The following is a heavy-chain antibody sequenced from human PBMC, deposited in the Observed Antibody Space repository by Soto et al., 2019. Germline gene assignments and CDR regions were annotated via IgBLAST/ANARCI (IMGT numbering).Heavy chain of an antibody. CDR2: IKQDGSEK. D-gene: IGHD3-3*01. CDR3: ARDRSYDFWSGSIKRNNWFDP. J-gene: IGHJ5*02. Sequence: PGGSLRLSCAASGFTFSSYWMSWVRQAPGKGLEWVANIKQDGSEKYYVDSVKGRFTISRDNAKNSLYLQMNSLRAEDTAVYYCARDRSYDFWSGSIKRNNWFDPWGQGTLVTVSS. V-gene: IGHV3-7*01. CDR1: GFTFSSYW.